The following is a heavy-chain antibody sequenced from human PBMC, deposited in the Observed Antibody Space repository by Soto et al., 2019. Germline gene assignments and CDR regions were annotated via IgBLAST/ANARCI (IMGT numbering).Heavy chain of an antibody. J-gene: IGHJ4*02. D-gene: IGHD6-25*01. V-gene: IGHV3-30-3*01. CDR1: GFTFSSYA. CDR2: ISYDGSNK. CDR3: APGRLPPPY. Sequence: QVQLVESGGGVVQPGRSLRLSCAASGFTFSSYAMHWVRQAPGKGLEWVAVISYDGSNKYYADSVKGRFTISRDNSKNTLYLQMNSLRAEDTAVYYCAPGRLPPPYWGQGTLVTVSS.